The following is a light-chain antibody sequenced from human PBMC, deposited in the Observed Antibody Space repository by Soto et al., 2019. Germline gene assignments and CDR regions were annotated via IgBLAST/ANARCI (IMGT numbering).Light chain of an antibody. CDR1: QSVGTS. CDR3: QQRSSR. J-gene: IGKJ4*01. Sequence: EIVLTQAPATLSLSPGDRASLSCRASQSVGTSLTWYQQKPGQTPRLLIYDASTRATGIPARFSGSGSGTGFTLTISSLEPEDFAVYYCQQRSSRFGGGTKVEIK. V-gene: IGKV3-11*01. CDR2: DAS.